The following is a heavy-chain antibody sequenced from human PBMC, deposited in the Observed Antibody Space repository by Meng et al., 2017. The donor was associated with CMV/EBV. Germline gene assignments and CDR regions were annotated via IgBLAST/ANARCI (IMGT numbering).Heavy chain of an antibody. Sequence: GGSLRLSCAASGFTFSNAWMSWVRQAPGKGLEWVSYISSSGSTIYYADSVKGRFTISRDNAKNSLYLQMNSLRAEDTAVYYCAANIGGSYEGLYYFDYWGQGTLVTVSS. CDR1: GFTFSNAW. J-gene: IGHJ4*02. D-gene: IGHD1-26*01. CDR3: AANIGGSYEGLYYFDY. CDR2: ISSSGSTI. V-gene: IGHV3-11*01.